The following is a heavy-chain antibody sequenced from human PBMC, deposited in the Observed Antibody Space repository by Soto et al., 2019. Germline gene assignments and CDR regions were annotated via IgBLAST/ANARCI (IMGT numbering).Heavy chain of an antibody. CDR1: GFSFRTYT. Sequence: GGSLRLSCAASGFSFRTYTMNWVRQAPGKGLEWVSSITSGSSHMFYADSVKGRFTISRDDAKSSLFLHMNSLRAEDTAVYYCARDPDRDGYTTLLDSWGQGTLVTVLL. J-gene: IGHJ4*02. CDR2: ITSGSSHM. CDR3: ARDPDRDGYTTLLDS. D-gene: IGHD6-25*01. V-gene: IGHV3-21*01.